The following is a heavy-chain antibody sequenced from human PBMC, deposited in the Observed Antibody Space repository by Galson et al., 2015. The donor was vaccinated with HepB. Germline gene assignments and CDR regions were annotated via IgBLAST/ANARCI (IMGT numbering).Heavy chain of an antibody. CDR2: ISYDGSNK. J-gene: IGHJ4*02. Sequence: SLRLSCAASGFTFSSFGMHWVRQAPGKGLEWVTVISYDGSNKYYGDSVKGRFTISRDNSKNTLFLQMNSLRVEDTGVYYCAKDHFYYDNSGPFDYWGQGTLVTVSS. D-gene: IGHD3-22*01. CDR3: AKDHFYYDNSGPFDY. CDR1: GFTFSSFG. V-gene: IGHV3-30*18.